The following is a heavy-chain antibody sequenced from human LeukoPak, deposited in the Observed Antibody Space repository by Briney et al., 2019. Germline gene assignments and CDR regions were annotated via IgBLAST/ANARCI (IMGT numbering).Heavy chain of an antibody. Sequence: PGGSPRLSCAASGVSVSSNFMIWVRQAPGKGLEWVSLIYSGGETSYADSVKGRFSISRDNSKNTLYLRMNSLRVEDTAVYYCTRDPPAVAINTYAWGQGTLVTVSS. CDR1: GVSVSSNF. D-gene: IGHD6-13*01. CDR2: IYSGGET. V-gene: IGHV3-66*01. CDR3: TRDPPAVAINTYA. J-gene: IGHJ5*02.